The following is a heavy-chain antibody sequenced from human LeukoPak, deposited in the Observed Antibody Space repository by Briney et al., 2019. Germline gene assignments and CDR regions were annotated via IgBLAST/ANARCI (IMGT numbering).Heavy chain of an antibody. V-gene: IGHV3-9*03. D-gene: IGHD6-13*01. CDR2: ISWNSGSI. J-gene: IGHJ4*02. CDR1: GFTFGDYA. CDR3: AKETATGHFDY. Sequence: GGSLRLPCVASGFTFGDYAMHWVRLVPGKGLEWVSGISWNSGSIGYADSVKGRFTISRDNAKNSLYLQMNSLRAEDMALYYCAKETATGHFDYWGQGTLVTVSS.